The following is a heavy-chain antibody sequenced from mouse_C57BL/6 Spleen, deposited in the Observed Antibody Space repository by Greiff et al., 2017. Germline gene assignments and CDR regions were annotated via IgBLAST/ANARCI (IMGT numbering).Heavy chain of an antibody. CDR1: GYTFTSYW. V-gene: IGHV1-7*01. Sequence: VQLQQSGAELAKPGASVKLSCKASGYTFTSYWMHWVKQRPGQGLEWIGYINPSSGYTKYNQKFKDKATLTADKSSRTAYMQLSSLTYEDSTVYYCARSDPWFAYWGQGTLVTVSA. J-gene: IGHJ3*01. CDR3: ARSDPWFAY. CDR2: INPSSGYT.